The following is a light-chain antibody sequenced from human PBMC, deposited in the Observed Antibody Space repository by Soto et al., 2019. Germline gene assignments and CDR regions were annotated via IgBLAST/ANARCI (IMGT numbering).Light chain of an antibody. CDR2: VVS. CDR1: QDIRTW. Sequence: IHMTQSPSSVSASVGDRVTITCRASQDIRTWLAWYQQKPGNAPKLLIYVVSSLQSGVPSRFSGSGSGTYFTLTISNLQPEDFATYYCLHTDSFPWTFGQGTKVDIK. V-gene: IGKV1-12*01. CDR3: LHTDSFPWT. J-gene: IGKJ1*01.